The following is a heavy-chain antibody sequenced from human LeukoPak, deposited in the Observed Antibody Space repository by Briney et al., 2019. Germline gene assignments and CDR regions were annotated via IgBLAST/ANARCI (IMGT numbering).Heavy chain of an antibody. CDR2: IWYDGSNK. CDR1: GFTFSSYG. D-gene: IGHD2-8*01. CDR3: ARDIVLMVYAIRDYYYYGTDV. J-gene: IGHJ6*02. V-gene: IGHV3-33*01. Sequence: GRSLRLSCAASGFTFSSYGMHWVRQAPGKGLEWVAVIWYDGSNKYYADSVKGRFTISRDNSKNTLYLQMNSLRAEDTAVYYCARDIVLMVYAIRDYYYYGTDVWGQGTTVTVSS.